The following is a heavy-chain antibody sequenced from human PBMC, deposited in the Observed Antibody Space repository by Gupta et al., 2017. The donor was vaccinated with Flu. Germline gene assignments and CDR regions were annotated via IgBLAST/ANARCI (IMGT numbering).Heavy chain of an antibody. CDR3: ARRPAMATFDY. D-gene: IGHD5-18*01. J-gene: IGHJ4*02. CDR2: IYYSGST. V-gene: IGHV4-39*01. CDR1: GGSISSSSYY. Sequence: QLQLQESGPGLVKPSETLSLTCTVSGGSISSSSYYWGWIRQPPGKGLEWIGSIYYSGSTYYNPSLKSRVTISVDTSKNQFSLKLSSVTAADTAVYYCARRPAMATFDYWGQGTLVTVSS.